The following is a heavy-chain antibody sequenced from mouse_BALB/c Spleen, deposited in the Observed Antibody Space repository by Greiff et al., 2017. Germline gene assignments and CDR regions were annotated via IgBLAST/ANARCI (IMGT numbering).Heavy chain of an antibody. V-gene: IGHV1-54*01. CDR1: GYAFTNYL. CDR3: AVGMDY. J-gene: IGHJ4*01. D-gene: IGHD4-1*01. Sequence: QVQLKESGAELVRPGTSVKVSCKASGYAFTNYLIEWVKQRPGQGLEWIGVINPGSGGTNYNEKFKGKATLTADKSSSTAYMQLSSLTSDDSAVYFCAVGMDYWGQGTSVTVSS. CDR2: INPGSGGT.